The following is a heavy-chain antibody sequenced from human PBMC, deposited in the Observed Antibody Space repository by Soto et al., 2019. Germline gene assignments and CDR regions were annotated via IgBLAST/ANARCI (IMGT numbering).Heavy chain of an antibody. Sequence: VESGGGVAQPGRSLRLSCATSGFSFGPSGMHWVRQAPGKGLEWVAIIWNDGSTTYYADSVRDRFTISRDNSKNTLYLQMNSLRDEDTAVYYCARDGSHYDVDYWGQGTLVTVSS. D-gene: IGHD4-4*01. V-gene: IGHV3-33*01. J-gene: IGHJ4*02. CDR3: ARDGSHYDVDY. CDR2: IWNDGSTT. CDR1: GFSFGPSG.